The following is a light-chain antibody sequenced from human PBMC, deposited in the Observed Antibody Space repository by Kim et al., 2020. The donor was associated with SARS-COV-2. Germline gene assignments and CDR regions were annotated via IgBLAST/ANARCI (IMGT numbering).Light chain of an antibody. CDR3: QQSNTFPPS. CDR1: HAVHSW. CDR2: SAS. V-gene: IGKV1-12*01. Sequence: SASVGYRIPIHCPARHAVHSWLAWSQRQPGKAPKLLIYSASSLQNGVPSRFSGSGSGTDFTLTINSLQPEDFATYYCQQSNTFPPSFGQGPRLAI. J-gene: IGKJ2*01.